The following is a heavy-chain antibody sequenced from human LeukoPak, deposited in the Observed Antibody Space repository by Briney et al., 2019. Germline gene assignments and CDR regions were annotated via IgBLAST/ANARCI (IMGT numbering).Heavy chain of an antibody. Sequence: SETLSLTCTVSGGSISSYYWIWIRQPPGKGLEWIGDIYYSGRTNYNPSLKSRVTTSLDTSKNQISLKLSSVTAADTAVYYCARPQTMGSSSPLGYWGQGTLVTVSS. V-gene: IGHV4-59*01. J-gene: IGHJ4*02. CDR3: ARPQTMGSSSPLGY. CDR1: GGSISSYY. D-gene: IGHD2-2*01. CDR2: IYYSGRT.